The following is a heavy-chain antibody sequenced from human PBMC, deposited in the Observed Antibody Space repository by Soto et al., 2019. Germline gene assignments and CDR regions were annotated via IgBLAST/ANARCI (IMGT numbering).Heavy chain of an antibody. J-gene: IGHJ5*02. CDR2: IYYSGST. V-gene: IGHV4-31*03. Sequence: SETLSLTYTVSGGSISSGGYYWSWIRQHPGKGLEWIGYIYYSGSTYYNPSLNSRVTISVDTSKNEFSLKLKCVSGADTAVYFGARTGKVYYYDNRGLPFDPWGQGTLVSVSS. CDR1: GGSISSGGYY. D-gene: IGHD3-22*01. CDR3: ARTGKVYYYDNRGLPFDP.